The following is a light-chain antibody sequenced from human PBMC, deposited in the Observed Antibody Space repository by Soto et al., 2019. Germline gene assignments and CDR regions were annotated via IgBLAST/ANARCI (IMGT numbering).Light chain of an antibody. J-gene: IGKJ4*01. CDR2: DAS. CDR1: QSVSRY. V-gene: IGKV3-11*01. CDR3: QQRSNWPPVT. Sequence: EIVLTXXXXTLSLSPGERATLSCRASQSVSRYLAWYQQKPGQAPRLLIYDASNRATGIPARFSGSGSGTDSTLTISSREPEDFAVYYCQQRSNWPPVTFGGGTKVEIK.